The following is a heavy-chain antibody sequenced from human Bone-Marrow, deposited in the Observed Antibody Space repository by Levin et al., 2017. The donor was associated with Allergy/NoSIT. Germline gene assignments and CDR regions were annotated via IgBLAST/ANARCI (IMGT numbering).Heavy chain of an antibody. V-gene: IGHV1-8*01. CDR2: MNPNSGNT. Sequence: GASVKVSCKASGYTFTSYDINWVRQATGQGLEWMGWMNPNSGNTGYAQKFQGRVTMTRNTSISTAYMELSSLRSEDTAVYYCARGYCSSTSCYTLGYVYGMDVWGQGTTVTVSS. CDR1: GYTFTSYD. J-gene: IGHJ6*02. CDR3: ARGYCSSTSCYTLGYVYGMDV. D-gene: IGHD2-2*02.